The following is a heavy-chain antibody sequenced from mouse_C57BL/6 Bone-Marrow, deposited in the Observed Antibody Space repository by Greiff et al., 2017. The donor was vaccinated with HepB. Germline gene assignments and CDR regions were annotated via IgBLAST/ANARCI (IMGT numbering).Heavy chain of an antibody. CDR3: ARSVLTGTRDY. Sequence: QVQLKQPGAELVKPGASVKLSCKASGYTFTSYWMHWVKQRPGQGLAWIGMIHPNSGSTNYNEKFKSKATLTVDKSSSTAYMQLSSLTSEDSAVYYCARSVLTGTRDYWGQGTTLTVSS. CDR1: GYTFTSYW. CDR2: IHPNSGST. V-gene: IGHV1-64*01. D-gene: IGHD4-1*01. J-gene: IGHJ2*01.